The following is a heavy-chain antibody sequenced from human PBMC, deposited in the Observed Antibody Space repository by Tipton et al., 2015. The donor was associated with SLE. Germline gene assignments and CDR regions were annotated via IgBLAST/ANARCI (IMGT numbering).Heavy chain of an antibody. Sequence: GSLRLSCAASGFTFSGYAMYWVRQAPGKGLEYVSGISSQGDRTYYANSVKGGFTISRDNSKNTLFLQMGSLRPDDMAVYYCARDRSLSSGWYFDLWGRGALVTVSS. CDR1: GFTFSGYA. D-gene: IGHD6-19*01. V-gene: IGHV3-64*01. CDR2: ISSQGDRT. CDR3: ARDRSLSSGWYFDL. J-gene: IGHJ2*01.